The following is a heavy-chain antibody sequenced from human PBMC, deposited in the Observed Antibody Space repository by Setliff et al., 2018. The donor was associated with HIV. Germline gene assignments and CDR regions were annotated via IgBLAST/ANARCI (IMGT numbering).Heavy chain of an antibody. V-gene: IGHV3-7*04. Sequence: GGSLRLSCAASGFTFSSPWMTWVRQAPGRGLEYVAGMNRDGREKLYADSVKGRFSISRDNAKNSLYLQMSSLRTEDTAVYFCARDPAFGAFDIWGQGTMVTVSS. CDR1: GFTFSSPW. CDR2: MNRDGREK. J-gene: IGHJ3*02. D-gene: IGHD3-10*01. CDR3: ARDPAFGAFDI.